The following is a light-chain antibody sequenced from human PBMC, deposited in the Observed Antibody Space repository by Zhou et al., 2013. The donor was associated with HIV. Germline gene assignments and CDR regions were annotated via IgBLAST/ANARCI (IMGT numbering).Light chain of an antibody. J-gene: IGKJ1*01. CDR2: GAS. CDR3: QYYGGSFWT. V-gene: IGKV3-15*01. CDR1: QSISSH. Sequence: EIVMTQSPDTLSLSPGERATLSCRASQSISSHLAWYQQKSGQAPRLLIYGASTRATGIPARFSGSGSGTEFTLTISRLEPEDFAVYYCQYYGGSFWTFGQGTKVEIK.